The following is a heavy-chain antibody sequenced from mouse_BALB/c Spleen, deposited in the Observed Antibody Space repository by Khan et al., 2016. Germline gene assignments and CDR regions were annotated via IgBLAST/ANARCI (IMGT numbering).Heavy chain of an antibody. CDR2: IYPGNGDT. Sequence: QVQLQQPGAELVKPGASVKMSCKASGYTFTSYNMHWVKQTPGQGLEWIGAIYPGNGDTSYNQKFKGKATLTADKSSSTAYMQLSSLTSEDSAVYYCAREGTGAMDYWGQGTSVTVSS. V-gene: IGHV1-12*01. CDR1: GYTFTSYN. D-gene: IGHD3-3*01. CDR3: AREGTGAMDY. J-gene: IGHJ4*01.